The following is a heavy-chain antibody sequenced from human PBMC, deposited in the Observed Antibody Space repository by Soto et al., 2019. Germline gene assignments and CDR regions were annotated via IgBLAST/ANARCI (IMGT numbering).Heavy chain of an antibody. D-gene: IGHD3-10*01. J-gene: IGHJ5*02. CDR1: DGSISSSDYY. V-gene: IGHV4-39*07. Sequence: SETLSLTCTVSDGSISSSDYYWGWIRQPPGKGLEWIGNIYYSGSASYNPSLKSRVTISVDTSKNQFSLKLSSVTAADTAVYYCARDRGGVASNWFDPWGQGTLVTVSS. CDR3: ARDRGGVASNWFDP. CDR2: IYYSGSA.